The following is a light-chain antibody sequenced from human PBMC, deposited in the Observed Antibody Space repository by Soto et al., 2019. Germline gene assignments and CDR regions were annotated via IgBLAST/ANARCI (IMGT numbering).Light chain of an antibody. Sequence: EIVLTQSPGTLSLSPGERATLSCRASQSVSSSYLAWYQQKPGQAPRLLIYGASSRATGIPDRFSGSGSGTDFTLTISRLEPEDFAVYYCQPYGSSPPYTLGQGTKLEIK. V-gene: IGKV3-20*01. CDR1: QSVSSSY. CDR3: QPYGSSPPYT. CDR2: GAS. J-gene: IGKJ2*01.